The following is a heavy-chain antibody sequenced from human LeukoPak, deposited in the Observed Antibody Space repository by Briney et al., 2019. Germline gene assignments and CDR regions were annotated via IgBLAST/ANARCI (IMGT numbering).Heavy chain of an antibody. CDR1: GFTFSNAW. Sequence: GGSLRLSCAASGFTFSNAWMSWVRQAPGKGLECISVIYSGGSTDYADSVKGRLTISRDNSKNTLYLQMNSLRAEDTAVYYCARVVDHDYGDYYLDYWGQGTLVTVSS. CDR3: ARVVDHDYGDYYLDY. V-gene: IGHV3-53*01. D-gene: IGHD4-17*01. J-gene: IGHJ4*02. CDR2: IYSGGST.